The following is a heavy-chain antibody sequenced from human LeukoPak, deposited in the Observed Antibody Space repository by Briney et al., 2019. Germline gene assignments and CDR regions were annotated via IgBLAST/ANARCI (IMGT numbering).Heavy chain of an antibody. CDR3: ARNYWGQSLWWAFDI. Sequence: GSSVKVSCKASGYTFTSYDINWVRQATGQGLEWMGWMNPNSGNTGYAQKFQGRVTMTRNTSISTAYMELSSLRSEDTAVYYCARNYWGQSLWWAFDIWGQGTMVTVSS. CDR2: MNPNSGNT. V-gene: IGHV1-8*01. CDR1: GYTFTSYD. D-gene: IGHD2-21*01. J-gene: IGHJ3*02.